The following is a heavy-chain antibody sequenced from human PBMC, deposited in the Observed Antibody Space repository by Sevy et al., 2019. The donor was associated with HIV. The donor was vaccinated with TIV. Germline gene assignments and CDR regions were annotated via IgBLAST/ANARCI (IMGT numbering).Heavy chain of an antibody. Sequence: SETLSLTCTVSGGSVRSSSYYWAWIRQPPGKGLECIGTIYYTGTTSYIPSLKSRLTISVDKSKNQLSLKLSSVTAADTATYYCARQEYSSSPFDPWGQGALVTVSS. CDR2: IYYTGTT. D-gene: IGHD6-13*01. CDR1: GGSVRSSSYY. J-gene: IGHJ5*02. CDR3: ARQEYSSSPFDP. V-gene: IGHV4-39*01.